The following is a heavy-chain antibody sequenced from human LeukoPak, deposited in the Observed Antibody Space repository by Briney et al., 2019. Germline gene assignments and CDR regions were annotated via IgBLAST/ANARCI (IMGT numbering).Heavy chain of an antibody. D-gene: IGHD6-6*01. CDR1: GGSISSGGHS. CDR2: IYHSGSGST. V-gene: IGHV4-30-2*01. J-gene: IGHJ6*02. CDR3: ARDSYEYDYSYYGMDV. Sequence: PSQTLSLTCTVSGGSISSGGHSWSRIRQPPGKGLEWIGYIYHSGSGSTYYNPSLKSRVTISIDKSKDQFSLKLNSVTAADTAVYYCARDSYEYDYSYYGMDVWGQGTTVTVSS.